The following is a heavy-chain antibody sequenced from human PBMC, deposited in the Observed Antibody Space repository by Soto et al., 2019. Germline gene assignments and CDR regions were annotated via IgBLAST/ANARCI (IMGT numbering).Heavy chain of an antibody. J-gene: IGHJ4*02. V-gene: IGHV3-15*01. D-gene: IGHD3-10*01. CDR3: TTILYYGELFFDS. Sequence: WFIWVRQAPGKGLEWLGRIKSKVDGETTDYAAPVRGRFTISRDDSKNTLYLQMSSLKAEDTAVYYCTTILYYGELFFDSWGPGTLVTVSS. CDR2: IKSKVDGETT. CDR1: W.